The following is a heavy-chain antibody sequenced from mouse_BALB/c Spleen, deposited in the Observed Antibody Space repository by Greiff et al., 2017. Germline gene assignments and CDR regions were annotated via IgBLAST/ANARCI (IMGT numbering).Heavy chain of an antibody. CDR1: GFSLTGYG. CDR3: AIHLLRGAMDY. D-gene: IGHD1-1*01. CDR2: IWGDGST. J-gene: IGHJ4*01. Sequence: QVQLKESGPGLVAPSQSLSITCTVSGFSLTGYGVNWVRQPPGKGLEWLGMIWGDGSTDYNSALKSRLSISKDNSKSQVFLKMNSLQTDDTARYYCAIHLLRGAMDYWGQGTSVTVSS. V-gene: IGHV2-6-7*01.